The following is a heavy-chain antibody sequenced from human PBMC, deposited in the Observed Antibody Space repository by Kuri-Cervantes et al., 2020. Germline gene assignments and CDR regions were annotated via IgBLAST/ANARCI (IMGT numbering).Heavy chain of an antibody. J-gene: IGHJ6*03. D-gene: IGHD3-10*01. V-gene: IGHV4-34*01. CDR3: ASGGTYGIPKYYYYMDV. Sequence: SQTLLLTCAFYGESLIDYYWTWIRQPPGKGLGWIGEINHSGSTNYKTSLKSRVTMSIDTSKNQFSLRLSSVTAADTAVYYCASGGTYGIPKYYYYMDVWGNGTTVTVSS. CDR1: GESLIDYY. CDR2: INHSGST.